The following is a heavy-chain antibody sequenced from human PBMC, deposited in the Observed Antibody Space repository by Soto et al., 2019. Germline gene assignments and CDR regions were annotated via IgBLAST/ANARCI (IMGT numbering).Heavy chain of an antibody. Sequence: SQTLSLTCAISGDSVSSNSASWTWIRHSPSRGLEWLGRTYYRSKWFNEYSVSVKGRITINPETSKNQFSLQLNSVTPEDTAVYYCARSSSEKVALDIWGQGTMVTVS. CDR1: GDSVSSNSAS. CDR3: ARSSSEKVALDI. CDR2: TYYRSKWFN. J-gene: IGHJ3*02. V-gene: IGHV6-1*01. D-gene: IGHD6-6*01.